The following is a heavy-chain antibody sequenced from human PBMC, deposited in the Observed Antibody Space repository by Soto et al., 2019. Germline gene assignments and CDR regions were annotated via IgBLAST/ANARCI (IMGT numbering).Heavy chain of an antibody. D-gene: IGHD6-19*01. CDR1: GGSISSSSYY. V-gene: IGHV4-39*01. J-gene: IGHJ4*02. Sequence: SETLSLTCTVSGGSISSSSYYWGWIRQPPGKGLEWIGSIYYSGSTYYNPSLKSRVTISVDTSKNQFSLKLSSVTAADTAVYYCARLAGGRQWLVRERDYWGQGTLVTVSS. CDR2: IYYSGST. CDR3: ARLAGGRQWLVRERDY.